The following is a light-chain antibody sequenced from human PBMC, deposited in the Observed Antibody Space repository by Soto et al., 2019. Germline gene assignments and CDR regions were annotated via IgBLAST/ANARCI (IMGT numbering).Light chain of an antibody. CDR1: QSVSSN. J-gene: IGKJ4*01. Sequence: ASQSVSSNLAWYQQKPGQAPRLLIYGASTWATGLPARFSGSGSGIEVNHSISSLQAEDVVLLYCSPYPHWPFSVGGGTKVDIK. CDR2: GAS. V-gene: IGKV3-15*01. CDR3: SPYPHWPFS.